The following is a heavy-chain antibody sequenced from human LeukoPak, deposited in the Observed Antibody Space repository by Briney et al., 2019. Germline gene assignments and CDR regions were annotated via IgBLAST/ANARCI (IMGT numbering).Heavy chain of an antibody. D-gene: IGHD3-16*01. Sequence: SETLSLTCTVSGGSISGSYWTWIRPPPGKGLEWVANIYNSGTTNYNPSLQSRLTISVDTSKNQVSLKLSSVTAADTAIYYCVRHFGSTQDYFDFWGQGTLVTVSS. CDR2: IYNSGTT. J-gene: IGHJ4*02. CDR1: GGSISGSY. V-gene: IGHV4-59*08. CDR3: VRHFGSTQDYFDF.